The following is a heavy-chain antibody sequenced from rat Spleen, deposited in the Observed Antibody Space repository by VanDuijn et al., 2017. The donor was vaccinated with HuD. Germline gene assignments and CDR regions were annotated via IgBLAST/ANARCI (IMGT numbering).Heavy chain of an antibody. CDR3: ATDYFGGYVLDA. CDR2: ISPSGGTT. CDR1: GFTFRNYG. Sequence: EVQLVESGGGLVQPGRSLKLSCAASGFTFRNYGMHWIRQAPTKGLEWVASISPSGGTTYYRDSVKGRFTISRDNEKVTLFLQMDSLRSEDTATYYCATDYFGGYVLDAWGQGTSVTVSS. J-gene: IGHJ4*01. V-gene: IGHV5-19*01. D-gene: IGHD1-11*01.